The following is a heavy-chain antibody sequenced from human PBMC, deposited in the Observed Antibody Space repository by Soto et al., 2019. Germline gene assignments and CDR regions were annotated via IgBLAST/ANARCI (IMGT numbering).Heavy chain of an antibody. CDR3: ARGPRVSSTGTGAH. J-gene: IGHJ4*02. CDR1: GFTFSAYW. CDR2: ISDDGSTA. V-gene: IGHV3-74*01. Sequence: GGSLRLSCAVSGFTFSAYWTHWVRQVPGKGLTWVSRISDDGSTATYADSVKGRFVISRDNAKNSLYLEMNTVRADDSGLYYCARGPRVSSTGTGAHWGRGTLVTVSS. D-gene: IGHD1-1*01.